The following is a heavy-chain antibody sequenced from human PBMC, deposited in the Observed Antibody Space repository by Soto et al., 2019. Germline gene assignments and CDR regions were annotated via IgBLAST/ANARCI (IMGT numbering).Heavy chain of an antibody. Sequence: EVQLVESGGGLVQPGGSLRLSCAASGFTFSTHSMNWVRQAPRKGLEWISYITSSSGTMYADSVKGRFTISRDNAKTSLYLQMNSLRAEDTAVYFCVGEVGFQLIYWGQGTLVTVSS. CDR1: GFTFSTHS. CDR2: ITSSSGT. D-gene: IGHD2-2*01. CDR3: VGEVGFQLIY. J-gene: IGHJ4*02. V-gene: IGHV3-48*01.